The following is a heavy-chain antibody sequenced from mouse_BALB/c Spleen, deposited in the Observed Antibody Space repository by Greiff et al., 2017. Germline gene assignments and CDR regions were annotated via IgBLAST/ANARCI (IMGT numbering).Heavy chain of an antibody. CDR1: GFTFSSFG. CDR2: ISSGSSTI. CDR3: ARAAPPGYFDY. Sequence: EVNVVESGGGLVQPGGSRKLSCAASGFTFSSFGMHWVRQAPEKGLEWVAYISSGSSTIYYADTVKGRFTISRDNPKNTLFLQMTSLRSEDTAMYYCARAAPPGYFDYWGQGTTLTVSS. V-gene: IGHV5-17*02. J-gene: IGHJ2*01.